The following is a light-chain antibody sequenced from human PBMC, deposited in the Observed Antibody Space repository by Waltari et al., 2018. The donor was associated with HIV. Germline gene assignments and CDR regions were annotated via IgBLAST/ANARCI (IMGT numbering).Light chain of an antibody. Sequence: DIQMTKSPSTLPESLGAGLTITCRASHSIGDSLAWYQQKPGKAPNLLIYRASNLETGVPSRFSGSGSGTDFTLTISSLQPDDFATYYCQQYYSYPYTFGQGTKLEIK. CDR1: HSIGDS. V-gene: IGKV1-5*03. J-gene: IGKJ2*01. CDR2: RAS. CDR3: QQYYSYPYT.